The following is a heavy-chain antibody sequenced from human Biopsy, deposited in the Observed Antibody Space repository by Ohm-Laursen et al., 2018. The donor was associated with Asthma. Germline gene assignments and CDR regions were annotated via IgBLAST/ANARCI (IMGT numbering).Heavy chain of an antibody. V-gene: IGHV1-46*01. CDR2: INPFGGSS. J-gene: IGHJ6*04. Sequence: ASVTVSCKASGYPFTSYYMHWVRQAPGHGLEWMGMINPFGGSSNFAQKFQGRLTMTRDTSTRTVHMELSSRRSEDTAVYYCAREATSGEVPFGYCYALDVWGEGTTVTVSS. CDR1: GYPFTSYY. D-gene: IGHD2-2*01. CDR3: AREATSGEVPFGYCYALDV.